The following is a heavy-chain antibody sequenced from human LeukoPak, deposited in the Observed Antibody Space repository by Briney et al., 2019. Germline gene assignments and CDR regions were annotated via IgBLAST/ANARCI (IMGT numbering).Heavy chain of an antibody. V-gene: IGHV3-23*01. CDR1: GFTFSSYA. CDR2: ISGSGGST. Sequence: PGGSLRLSCAASGFTFSSYAMSWVRQAPGKGLEWVSAISGSGGSTYYADSVKGRFTISRDNSKNMLYLQMNSLRAEDTAVYYCAKARKDGYNPSYYFDYWGQGTLVTVSS. J-gene: IGHJ4*02. CDR3: AKARKDGYNPSYYFDY. D-gene: IGHD5-24*01.